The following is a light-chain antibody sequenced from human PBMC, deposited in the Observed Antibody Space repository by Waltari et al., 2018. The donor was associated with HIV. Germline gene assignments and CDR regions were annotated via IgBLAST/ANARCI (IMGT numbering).Light chain of an antibody. Sequence: QSVLTQPPSTSAPPGPRVTTPCSDSSSTIGRNYVYWYQTRPGTAPKLLIYRNNPRPSGVPDRFSGSKSGTSASLAISGLRSEDEADYYCAAWDDSWVFGGGTKLTVL. CDR2: RNN. CDR3: AAWDDSWV. CDR1: SSTIGRNY. V-gene: IGLV1-47*01. J-gene: IGLJ3*02.